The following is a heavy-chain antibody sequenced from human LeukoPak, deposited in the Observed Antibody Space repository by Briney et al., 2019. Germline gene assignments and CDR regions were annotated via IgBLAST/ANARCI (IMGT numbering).Heavy chain of an antibody. CDR2: IKGDGSSA. D-gene: IGHD3-22*01. CDR3: TRGSGGYYHEPPFDY. V-gene: IGHV3-74*01. J-gene: IGHJ4*02. CDR1: GFTFSSYA. Sequence: GGSLRLSCSASGFTFSSYAMHWVRQAPGKGLVWVSFIKGDGSSATYADSVKGRFTISRDNAKNTLYLQMNSLRAEDTAVYYCTRGSGGYYHEPPFDYWGQGTLVTVSS.